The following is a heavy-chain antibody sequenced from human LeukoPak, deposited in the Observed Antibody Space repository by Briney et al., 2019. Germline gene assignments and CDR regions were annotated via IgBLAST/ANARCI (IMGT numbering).Heavy chain of an antibody. CDR1: GGTFTSYA. D-gene: IGHD6-19*01. CDR2: LMRILCTA. V-gene: IGHV1-69*05. CDR3: SRDIAVAGIDD. J-gene: IGHJ4*02. Sequence: GSSVKVSCKXSGGTFTSYAISWVRHAHGPGLEWMGRLMRILCTANYAQKYKGRVTSTTDESTSTAYMELSSLSAEDTAVYYCSRDIAVAGIDDWGQGTLVTVSS.